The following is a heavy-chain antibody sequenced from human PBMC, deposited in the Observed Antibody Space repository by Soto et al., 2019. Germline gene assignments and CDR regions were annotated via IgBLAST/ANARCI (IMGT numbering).Heavy chain of an antibody. Sequence: SGPTLVNPTQTLTLTCTFSGFSLSTSGMCVSWIRQPPGKALEWLARIDWDDDKYYSTSLKTRLTISKDTSKNQVVLTMTNMDPVDTATYYCARIYGGNYGYYVDYWGQGTLVTVSS. V-gene: IGHV2-70*11. CDR1: GFSLSTSGMC. CDR3: ARIYGGNYGYYVDY. D-gene: IGHD4-17*01. CDR2: IDWDDDK. J-gene: IGHJ4*02.